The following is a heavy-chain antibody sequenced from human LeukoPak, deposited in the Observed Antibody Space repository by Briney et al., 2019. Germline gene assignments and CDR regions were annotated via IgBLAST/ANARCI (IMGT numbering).Heavy chain of an antibody. D-gene: IGHD3-22*01. CDR2: IYYSGST. Sequence: SETLSLTCTVSGGSISGSSYYWGWIRQPPGKGLEWIGSIYYSGSTYYNPSLKSRVTISVDTSKNQFSLKLSSVTAADTAVYYCARPNYDSSGLTDYWGQGTLVTVSS. V-gene: IGHV4-39*01. CDR1: GGSISGSSYY. CDR3: ARPNYDSSGLTDY. J-gene: IGHJ4*02.